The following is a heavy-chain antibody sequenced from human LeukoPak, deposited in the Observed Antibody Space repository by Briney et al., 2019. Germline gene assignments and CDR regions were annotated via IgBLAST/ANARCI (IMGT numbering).Heavy chain of an antibody. CDR2: IIPIFGTA. J-gene: IGHJ6*02. CDR1: GGTFSSYA. Sequence: GASVKVSCKASGGTFSSYAISWVRQAPGQGLEWMGGIIPIFGTANYAQKFQGRVTITADESTSTAYMELSSLRSEDTAVYYCARALPPDYYYYYGMDVWGQGTTVTVSS. V-gene: IGHV1-69*13. CDR3: ARALPPDYYYYYGMDV.